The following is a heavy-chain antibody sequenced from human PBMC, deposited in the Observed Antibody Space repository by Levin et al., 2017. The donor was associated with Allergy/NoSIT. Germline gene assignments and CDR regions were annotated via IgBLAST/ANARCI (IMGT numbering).Heavy chain of an antibody. Sequence: GESLKISCAASGFTFSRSPMDWVRQAPGKGLEWVAVISYDGSKKDYADSVKGRFTISRDNSKNTLYLDMNSLRADATAVYYCARELPPTFPWGGAFDIWGHGTMVTV. CDR3: ARELPPTFPWGGAFDI. D-gene: IGHD2/OR15-2a*01. J-gene: IGHJ3*02. CDR1: GFTFSRSP. CDR2: ISYDGSKK. V-gene: IGHV3-30*04.